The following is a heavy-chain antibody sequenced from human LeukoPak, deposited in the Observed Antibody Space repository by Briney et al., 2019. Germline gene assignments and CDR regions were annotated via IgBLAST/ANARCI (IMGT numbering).Heavy chain of an antibody. CDR3: ARPIAAAGARYYFDY. Sequence: WASVKVSCKASGGTFSNYAISWVRQAPGQGLEWMGGIIPIFDTPNFAQKFQGRVTITADKSTSTAYMELSRLRSDDTAVYYCARPIAAAGARYYFDYWGQGTLVTVSS. D-gene: IGHD6-13*01. J-gene: IGHJ4*02. V-gene: IGHV1-69*06. CDR2: IIPIFDTP. CDR1: GGTFSNYA.